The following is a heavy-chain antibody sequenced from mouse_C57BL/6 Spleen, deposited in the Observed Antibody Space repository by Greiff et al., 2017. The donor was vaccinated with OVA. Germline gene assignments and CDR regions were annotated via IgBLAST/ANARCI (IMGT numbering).Heavy chain of an antibody. V-gene: IGHV5-17*01. D-gene: IGHD1-1*01. Sequence: EVMLVESGGGLEKPGGSLKLSCAASGFTFSDYGMHWVRQAPEKGLEWVAYISSGSSTIYYADTVKGRFTISRDNAKNTLFLQMTSLRSEDTAMYYCARYYYGKGYFDVWGTGTTVTVSS. J-gene: IGHJ1*03. CDR3: ARYYYGKGYFDV. CDR2: ISSGSSTI. CDR1: GFTFSDYG.